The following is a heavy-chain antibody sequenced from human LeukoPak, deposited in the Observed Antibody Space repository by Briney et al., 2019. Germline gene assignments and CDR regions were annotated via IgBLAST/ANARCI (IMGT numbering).Heavy chain of an antibody. V-gene: IGHV1-2*04. D-gene: IGHD1-14*01. CDR2: INPDSGGT. Sequence: ASVKVSCRASGYTFTGYYMSWVRQAPGQGLEWMGWINPDSGGTHYAQNFQGWVTMTRDTSISTAYMELSRLRSDDTAVYYCARGTLTAPRSAFDIWGQGTMVTVSS. CDR1: GYTFTGYY. CDR3: ARGTLTAPRSAFDI. J-gene: IGHJ3*02.